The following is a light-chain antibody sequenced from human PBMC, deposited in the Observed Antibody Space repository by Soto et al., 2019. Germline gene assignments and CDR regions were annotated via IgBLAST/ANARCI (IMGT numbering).Light chain of an antibody. Sequence: DLQMTQSPPSLSASVGDRVTITCRASQGINNYLAWFQQQPGKAPKPLIYASSSLHSGVPSRFTGSRSGTEFTLTITNLQPEDFVAYYCQQYNSYPWTFGQGTKVEVK. CDR2: ASS. J-gene: IGKJ1*01. V-gene: IGKV1-16*01. CDR1: QGINNY. CDR3: QQYNSYPWT.